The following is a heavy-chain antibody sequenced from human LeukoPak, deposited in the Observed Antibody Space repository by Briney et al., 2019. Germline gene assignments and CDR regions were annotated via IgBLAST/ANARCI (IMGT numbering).Heavy chain of an antibody. CDR2: ISGSGGSA. J-gene: IGHJ4*02. CDR1: GFTFSSYA. Sequence: GGSLRLSCAASGFTFSSYAMRWVRQVPGKGLEWVSAISGSGGSAYYADSVKGRFTISRDNSKNTLYLQMNSLRAEDTAVYYCAKDDEFWSGYYSPFHWGQGTLVTVSS. V-gene: IGHV3-23*01. D-gene: IGHD3-3*01. CDR3: AKDDEFWSGYYSPFH.